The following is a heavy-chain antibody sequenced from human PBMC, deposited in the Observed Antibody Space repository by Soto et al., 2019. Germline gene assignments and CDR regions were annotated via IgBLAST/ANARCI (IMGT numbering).Heavy chain of an antibody. V-gene: IGHV1-46*01. CDR3: ARVSLRFLEWLTHPYYYYGMDV. CDR2: INPSGGST. J-gene: IGHJ6*02. CDR1: GYTFTSYY. D-gene: IGHD3-3*01. Sequence: ASVKVSCKASGYTFTSYYIHWVRQAPGQGLEWLGIINPSGGSTSYAQKFQGRVTMTRDTSTSTVYMELSSLRSEDTAVYYCARVSLRFLEWLTHPYYYYGMDVWGQGTTVTVSS.